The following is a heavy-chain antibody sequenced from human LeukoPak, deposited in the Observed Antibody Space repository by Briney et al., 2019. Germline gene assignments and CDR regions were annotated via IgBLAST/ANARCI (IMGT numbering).Heavy chain of an antibody. CDR2: IKQDGSEK. V-gene: IGHV3-7*01. J-gene: IGHJ5*02. Sequence: PGGSLRLSSAPCVVTFSIYWMSCVPDTPEEGVERVWNIKQDGSEKYYVASVKGRFTISRDNDKNSLYLQMNSLRAEDTAVYYCARDPDYGDYGRWFDPWGQGTLVTVSS. D-gene: IGHD4-17*01. CDR3: ARDPDYGDYGRWFDP. CDR1: VVTFSIYW.